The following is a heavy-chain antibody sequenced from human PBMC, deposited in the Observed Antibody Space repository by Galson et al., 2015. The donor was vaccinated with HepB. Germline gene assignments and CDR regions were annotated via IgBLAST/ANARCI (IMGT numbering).Heavy chain of an antibody. CDR3: ARDDLDYYDSNASSY. D-gene: IGHD3-22*01. CDR2: ISTDGTYT. CDR1: GFSFSFHS. J-gene: IGHJ4*02. Sequence: SLRLSCAASGFSFSFHSMNWVRQAPGKGLEWVSIISTDGTYTYYADSVKGRFTISRDNAKNSLYLQMNSLRAEDTAVYYCARDDLDYYDSNASSYWGQGTLVTVSS. V-gene: IGHV3-21*01.